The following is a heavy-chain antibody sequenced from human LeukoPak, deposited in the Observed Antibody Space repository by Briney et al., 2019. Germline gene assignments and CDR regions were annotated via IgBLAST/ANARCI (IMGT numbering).Heavy chain of an antibody. CDR1: GYSISNGYY. CDR3: ARQHDSYYYYYIDV. CDR2: LYHSDTV. V-gene: IGHV4-38-2*01. J-gene: IGHJ6*03. Sequence: PSETLSLTCAVSGYSISNGYYWVWIRPPPGKGLEWIGSLYHSDTVYYNTALESRVSMSVDTSKNQFTLKLRFVTAADTAVYYCARQHDSYYYYYIDVWGSGTTVTVSS.